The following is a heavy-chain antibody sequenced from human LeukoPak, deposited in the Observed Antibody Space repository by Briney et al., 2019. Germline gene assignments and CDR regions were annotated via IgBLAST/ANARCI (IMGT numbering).Heavy chain of an antibody. D-gene: IGHD3-10*01. V-gene: IGHV4-38-2*02. CDR2: IYHSGST. CDR3: ARHRGAFDI. J-gene: IGHJ3*02. Sequence: SETLSLTCTVSGYSISSGYYWGWIRQPPGKGLEWIGSIYHSGSTYYNPSLKSRVTISVDTSKNQFSLKLSSVTAADTAVYYCARHRGAFDIWGQGTMVTVSS. CDR1: GYSISSGYY.